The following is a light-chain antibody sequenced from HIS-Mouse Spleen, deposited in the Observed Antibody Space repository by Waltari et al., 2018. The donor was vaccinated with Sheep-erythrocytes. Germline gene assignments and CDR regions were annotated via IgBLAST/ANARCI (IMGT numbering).Light chain of an antibody. CDR1: QSVSSF. V-gene: IGKV3-11*01. CDR3: QQRSNWLIT. CDR2: DAS. J-gene: IGKJ4*01. Sequence: EILLTQSPATLSLSPCVRATLPCRASQSVSSFLAWYQQKRGQAPRLLIYDASNSATGIPARFSGSGSGTDFTLTISSLEPEYFAVYYCQQRSNWLITFGGETKVEIK.